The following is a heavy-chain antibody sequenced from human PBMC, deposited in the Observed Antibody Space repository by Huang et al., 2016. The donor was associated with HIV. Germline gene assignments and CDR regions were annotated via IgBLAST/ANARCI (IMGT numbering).Heavy chain of an antibody. J-gene: IGHJ4*02. Sequence: QLQLQESGPGLVKPSETLSLTCTVSGGSIRSDNYYWGWIRQPPGKGLEWIGSIYYSGRNYYNPALKSRVTITVDTSKNQFSLKMRSVTAADTAVYYCARLPGSITMIRGVITDPYWGQGTLVTVSS. CDR1: GGSIRSDNYY. D-gene: IGHD3-10*01. CDR3: ARLPGSITMIRGVITDPY. V-gene: IGHV4-39*01. CDR2: IYYSGRN.